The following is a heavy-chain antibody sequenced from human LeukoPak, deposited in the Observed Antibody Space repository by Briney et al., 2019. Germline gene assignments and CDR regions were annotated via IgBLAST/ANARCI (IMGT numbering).Heavy chain of an antibody. CDR3: ARDIVMVIGYFHD. CDR2: IYYDGST. V-gene: IGHV4-39*07. Sequence: PSETLSLTCTVSGGSISSSSYYWGWIRQPPGKGLEWIGSIYYDGSTYYNPSLKSRVTISVDTSKNQFSLKVTSVTAADTAVYYCARDIVMVIGYFHDWGQGTLVTVPS. J-gene: IGHJ4*02. D-gene: IGHD3-22*01. CDR1: GGSISSSSYY.